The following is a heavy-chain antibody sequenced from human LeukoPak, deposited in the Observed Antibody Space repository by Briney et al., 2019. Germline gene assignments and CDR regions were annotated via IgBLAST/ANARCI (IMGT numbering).Heavy chain of an antibody. J-gene: IGHJ4*02. Sequence: ASVKVSCKASGYTFTGYYVHWVRQAPGQGLEWMGWINPNNHDTWYPQKFQGRVTMTRDTSISTVYMELSSLRSDDTAVYYCARDRPSRSSGTFDYWGQGTLVTVSS. CDR2: INPNNHDT. CDR3: ARDRPSRSSGTFDY. CDR1: GYTFTGYY. D-gene: IGHD3-10*01. V-gene: IGHV1-2*02.